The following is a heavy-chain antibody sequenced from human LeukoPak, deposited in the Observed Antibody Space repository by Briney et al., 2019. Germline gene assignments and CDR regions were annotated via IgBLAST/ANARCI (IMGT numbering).Heavy chain of an antibody. Sequence: GGALRLSCAASGFTFSSYSMNWVRQAPGKGLEWVSYISSSSSTIYYADSVRGRFTISRDNAKNSLYLQRNSLRDEDTAVYYCARDRMGGSYYYYGMDAWGQGTTVTVSS. V-gene: IGHV3-48*02. D-gene: IGHD3-10*01. CDR1: GFTFSSYS. CDR2: ISSSSSTI. J-gene: IGHJ6*02. CDR3: ARDRMGGSYYYYGMDA.